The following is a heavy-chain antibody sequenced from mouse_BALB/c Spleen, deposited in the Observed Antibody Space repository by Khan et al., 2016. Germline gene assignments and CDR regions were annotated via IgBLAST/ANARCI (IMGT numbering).Heavy chain of an antibody. Sequence: QVQLKESGPGLVAPSQSLSITCTVSGFSITGFAVNWVRQPPGKGLEWLGVIWGDGSTDYDSALKSRLSISKDESKSQVFLKMNSLQTDDTARYYCASYYDYDGGLAYWGQGTLVTVSA. CDR2: IWGDGST. D-gene: IGHD2-4*01. CDR1: GFSITGFA. V-gene: IGHV2-6-7*01. J-gene: IGHJ3*01. CDR3: ASYYDYDGGLAY.